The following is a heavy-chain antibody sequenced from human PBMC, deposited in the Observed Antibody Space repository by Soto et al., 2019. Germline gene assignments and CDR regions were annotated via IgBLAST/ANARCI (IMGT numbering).Heavy chain of an antibody. J-gene: IGHJ5*02. Sequence: GGSLRLSCAASGFTFSSHAMSWVRQAPGKGLEWVSGISGSGDRTHYADSVKGRFTISRDNAKRSLYLQMMSLTAEDTAIYYCVRGGGGGLFDPWGQGTMVTVSS. CDR2: ISGSGDRT. CDR1: GFTFSSHA. D-gene: IGHD2-15*01. V-gene: IGHV3-23*01. CDR3: VRGGGGGLFDP.